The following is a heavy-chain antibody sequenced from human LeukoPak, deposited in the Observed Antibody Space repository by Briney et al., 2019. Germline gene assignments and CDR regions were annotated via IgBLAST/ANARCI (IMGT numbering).Heavy chain of an antibody. J-gene: IGHJ4*02. CDR2: INSDGSTT. V-gene: IGHV3-74*01. CDR3: AKDLLETSGTFSKGLDS. D-gene: IGHD3-10*01. Sequence: GGSLRLSCAASGFTFSSHWMHWVRQAPGKGLVWVSRINSDGSTTTYADSVKGRFTISRDNANNTLYLQMNSLRAEDTAVYYCAKDLLETSGTFSKGLDSWGQGTLVTVSS. CDR1: GFTFSSHW.